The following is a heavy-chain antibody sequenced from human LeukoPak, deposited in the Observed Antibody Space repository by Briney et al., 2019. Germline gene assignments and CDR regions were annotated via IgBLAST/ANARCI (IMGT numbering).Heavy chain of an antibody. J-gene: IGHJ4*02. CDR3: ARDHSITALYFDH. CDR1: AFTFSSFE. Sequence: QTGGSLRLSCAASAFTFSSFEMNCVREAPGKGQEWLSYIRSSGSSIYYADAAEGRFTISRDNAKNSVYMQMNSLRAKDTAVYYCARDHSITALYFDHWGQGTLVTVSS. D-gene: IGHD2-21*02. V-gene: IGHV3-48*03. CDR2: IRSSGSSI.